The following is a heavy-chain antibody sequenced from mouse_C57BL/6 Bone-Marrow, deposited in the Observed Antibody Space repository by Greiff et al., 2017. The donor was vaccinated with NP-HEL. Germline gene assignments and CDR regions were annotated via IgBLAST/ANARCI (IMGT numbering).Heavy chain of an antibody. CDR1: GYAFTNYL. J-gene: IGHJ4*01. Sequence: QVQLQQSGAELVRPGTSVKVSCKASGYAFTNYLIEWVKQRPGQGLEWIGVINPGSGGTNYNEKFKGKATLTADKSSSTAYMQRSSLTSEDSAVYFCARGGSSYVYYAMDYWGQGTSVTVSS. CDR3: ARGGSSYVYYAMDY. CDR2: INPGSGGT. V-gene: IGHV1-54*01. D-gene: IGHD1-1*01.